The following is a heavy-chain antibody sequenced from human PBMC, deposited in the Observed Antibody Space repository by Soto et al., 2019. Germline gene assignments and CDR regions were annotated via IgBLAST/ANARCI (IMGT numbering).Heavy chain of an antibody. V-gene: IGHV6-1*01. CDR2: TYYRSKWYN. D-gene: IGHD6-6*01. J-gene: IGHJ4*02. CDR3: ARERIAARPHYFDY. Sequence: SQTLSLTCAISGDSVSINSAAWNLIRQSPSRGLEWLGRTYYRSKWYNDYAVSVKSRITINPDTSKNQFSLQLNSVTPEDTAVYYCARERIAARPHYFDYWGQGTLVTVSS. CDR1: GDSVSINSAA.